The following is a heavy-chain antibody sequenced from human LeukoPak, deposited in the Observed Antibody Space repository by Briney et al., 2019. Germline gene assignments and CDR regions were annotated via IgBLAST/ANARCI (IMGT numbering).Heavy chain of an antibody. Sequence: ASVKVSCKASGYTFTGYYMHWVRQAPGQWLEWMGWINPNSGDTNYAQKFQGRVSMTRDTSISTAYMDLSGLRSDDTALYYCARGLGWDSGTYLGAWGQGTVVTVSS. CDR3: ARGLGWDSGTYLGA. J-gene: IGHJ5*02. D-gene: IGHD1-26*01. CDR1: GYTFTGYY. V-gene: IGHV1-2*02. CDR2: INPNSGDT.